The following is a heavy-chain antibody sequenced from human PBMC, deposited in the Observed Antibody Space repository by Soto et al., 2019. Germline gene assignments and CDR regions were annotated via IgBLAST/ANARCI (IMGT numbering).Heavy chain of an antibody. D-gene: IGHD1-26*01. Sequence: EVQLVESGGGLVKHWGSLRLSCAVSGFTFDKVWMNWVRKAPGKGLEWVGRIKSKTDGGTTDYAAPVKGTATISRDESKIMLYLQMNSLKTADPSMYFCTTGRDDLLYWGQGPLVTVSS. CDR3: TTGRDDLLY. CDR2: IKSKTDGGTT. J-gene: IGHJ4*02. V-gene: IGHV3-15*07. CDR1: GFTFDKVW.